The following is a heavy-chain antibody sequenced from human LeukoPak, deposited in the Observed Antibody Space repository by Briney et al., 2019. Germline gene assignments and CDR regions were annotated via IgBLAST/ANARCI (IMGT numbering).Heavy chain of an antibody. Sequence: ASVTVSCKVSGYXLTELAIHWVRQAPGKGLEWMGGFDPEDVETIYAQKFQGRVTMTEDTYTDTAYMELSSLRSEDTAVYYCATYSGYAAYWGQGTLVSVSS. CDR3: ATYSGYAAY. V-gene: IGHV1-24*01. CDR1: GYXLTELA. CDR2: FDPEDVET. D-gene: IGHD5-12*01. J-gene: IGHJ4*02.